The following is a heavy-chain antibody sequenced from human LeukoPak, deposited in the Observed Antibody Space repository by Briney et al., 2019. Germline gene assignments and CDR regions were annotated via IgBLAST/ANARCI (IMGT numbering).Heavy chain of an antibody. CDR1: GGTFSSYA. V-gene: IGHV1-69*13. D-gene: IGHD3-22*01. CDR3: ARESLLRDYYDSSGYYYFDY. Sequence: SVKVSCKASGGTFSSYAISWVRQAPRQGLEWMGGIIPIFGTADYAQKFQGRVTITADESTSTAYMELSGLRSEDTAVYYCARESLLRDYYDSSGYYYFDYWGQGTLVTVSS. CDR2: IIPIFGTA. J-gene: IGHJ4*02.